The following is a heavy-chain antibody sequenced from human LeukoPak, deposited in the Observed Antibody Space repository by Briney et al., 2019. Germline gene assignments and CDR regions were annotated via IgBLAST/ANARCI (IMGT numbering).Heavy chain of an antibody. D-gene: IGHD1-26*01. CDR2: ISWDGGST. V-gene: IGHV3-43*01. CDR1: GFTFDDYT. J-gene: IGHJ4*02. CDR3: VKFREVSGDY. Sequence: GGSLRLSCAASGFTFDDYTMHWVRQAPGKGLEWVSLISWDGGSTYYADSVKGRFTISRDNAKNTLYLQMTSLRAEDTALYYCVKFREVSGDYWGQGTLVTVSS.